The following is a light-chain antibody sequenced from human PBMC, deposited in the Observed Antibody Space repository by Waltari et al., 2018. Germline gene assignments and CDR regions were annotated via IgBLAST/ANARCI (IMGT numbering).Light chain of an antibody. J-gene: IGLJ1*01. V-gene: IGLV2-8*01. CDR2: EVS. CDR3: SSYAGSTLYV. CDR1: SSDVGGSNY. Sequence: QSALTQPPSASGSPGQSVTISCTGTSSDVGGSNYVSWYQQHPGKAPKLMSYEVSKRPSGGPDRVSGSKAGNTASLTVSGLQAEDEADYYCSSYAGSTLYVFGTGTKVTVL.